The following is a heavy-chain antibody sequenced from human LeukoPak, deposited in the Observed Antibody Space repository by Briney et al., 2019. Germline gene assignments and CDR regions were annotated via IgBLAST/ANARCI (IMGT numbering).Heavy chain of an antibody. D-gene: IGHD2-2*01. CDR3: ARLFQNYCSSTSRSFDY. V-gene: IGHV3-30-3*01. CDR1: GFTFSSYA. Sequence: GGSLRLSCAASGFTFSSYAMHWVRQAPGKGLEWVAVISYDGSNKYYADSVKGRFTISRDNSKNTLYLQMNSLRAEDTAVYYCARLFQNYCSSTSRSFDYWGQGTLVTVSS. J-gene: IGHJ4*02. CDR2: ISYDGSNK.